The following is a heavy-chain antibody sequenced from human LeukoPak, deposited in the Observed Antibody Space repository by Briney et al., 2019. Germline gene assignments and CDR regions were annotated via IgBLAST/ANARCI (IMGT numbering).Heavy chain of an antibody. CDR3: ARGRDTTPGRVPRPKGVEFDY. CDR2: IKEEGSEK. CDR1: GFTFSSYW. Sequence: PGGSLRLSCAVSGFTFSSYWMSWVRQAPGKGLEWVASIKEEGSEKHYVDSVKGRFTISRDNAKNSLYLQMNSLRAEDTAVYYCARGRDTTPGRVPRPKGVEFDYWGQGTLVTVSS. D-gene: IGHD2-8*01. J-gene: IGHJ4*02. V-gene: IGHV3-7*01.